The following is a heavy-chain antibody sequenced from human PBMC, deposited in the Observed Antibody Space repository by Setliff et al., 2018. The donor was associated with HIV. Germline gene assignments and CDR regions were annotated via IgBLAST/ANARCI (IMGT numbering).Heavy chain of an antibody. J-gene: IGHJ4*02. D-gene: IGHD3-22*01. V-gene: IGHV3-15*05. CDR2: IKGKTDGETT. Sequence: TGGSLRLSCTGSGFDFRNTWMSWVRQAPGKGLEWVGRIKGKTDGETTEYAAPVKGRFIISRDDSMNTAYLQMNSLKIEDTAVYYCTRPQYFYDIGGSDYWGQGTLVTVSS. CDR3: TRPQYFYDIGGSDY. CDR1: GFDFRNTW.